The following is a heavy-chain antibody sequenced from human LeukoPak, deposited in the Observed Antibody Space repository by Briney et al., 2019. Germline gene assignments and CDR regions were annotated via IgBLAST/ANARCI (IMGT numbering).Heavy chain of an antibody. V-gene: IGHV3-33*01. J-gene: IGHJ6*02. CDR2: IWYDGSNK. CDR1: GFTFSSYG. CDR3: ARFLRSGSYYNLYYYYGMDV. D-gene: IGHD3-10*01. Sequence: GGSLRLSCAASGFTFSSYGMHWVRQAPGKGLEWVAVIWYDGSNKYYADSVKGRFTISRDNSKNTLYLQLNSLRSEDTAVYYCARFLRSGSYYNLYYYYGMDVWGQGTTVTVSS.